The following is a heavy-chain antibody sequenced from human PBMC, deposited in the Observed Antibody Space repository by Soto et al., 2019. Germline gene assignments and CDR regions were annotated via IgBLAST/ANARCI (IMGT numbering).Heavy chain of an antibody. V-gene: IGHV4-59*01. CDR1: GGSISSYY. CDR3: AAVSNLWYYDILTGSNYFDY. J-gene: IGHJ4*02. Sequence: PSETLSLTCTVSGGSISSYYWSWIRQPPGKGLEWIGYIYYSGSTNYNPSLKSRVTISVDTSKNQFSLKLSSVTAADTAVYYCAAVSNLWYYDILTGSNYFDYWGQGTLVTVSS. D-gene: IGHD3-9*01. CDR2: IYYSGST.